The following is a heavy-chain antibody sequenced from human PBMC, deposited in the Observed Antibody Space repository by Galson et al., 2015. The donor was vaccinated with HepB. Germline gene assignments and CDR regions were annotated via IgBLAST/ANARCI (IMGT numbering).Heavy chain of an antibody. D-gene: IGHD3-22*01. J-gene: IGHJ4*02. CDR1: GGTFSSYA. CDR2: IIPIFGTA. V-gene: IGHV1-69*06. Sequence: SVKVSCKASGGTFSSYAISWVRQAPGQGLEWMGGIIPIFGTANYAQKFQGRVTITADKSTSTAYMELSSLRSEDTAVYYCATLHYYDSSGQGRGFGYWGQGTLVTVSS. CDR3: ATLHYYDSSGQGRGFGY.